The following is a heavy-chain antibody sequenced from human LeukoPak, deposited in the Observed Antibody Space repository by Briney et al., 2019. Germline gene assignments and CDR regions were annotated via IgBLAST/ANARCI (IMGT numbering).Heavy chain of an antibody. J-gene: IGHJ4*02. CDR2: IYYSGST. D-gene: IGHD5-18*01. CDR1: GGSISTSSYY. CDR3: ARLRYSYVDY. Sequence: SETLSLTCTVSGGSISTSSYYWGWIRQPPGKGLEWIGSIYYSGSTYYNPSLKSRVTISVDTSKNQFSLKLSSVTAADTAVYYCARLRYSYVDYRGQGTLVTVSS. V-gene: IGHV4-39*01.